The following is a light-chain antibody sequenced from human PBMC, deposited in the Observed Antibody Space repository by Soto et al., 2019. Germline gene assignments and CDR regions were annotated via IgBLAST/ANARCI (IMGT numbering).Light chain of an antibody. Sequence: QSVLTQPASVSGSPEQSIIISCTGTSSDVDTYKYVSWYQQHPGKAPKLMIYEVSHRPSGVSDRFSGSKSGNTASLTISGLQAEDEADYYCCSYAGSTTRVLFGGGTKLTVL. CDR2: EVS. CDR3: CSYAGSTTRVL. V-gene: IGLV2-14*01. CDR1: SSDVDTYKY. J-gene: IGLJ2*01.